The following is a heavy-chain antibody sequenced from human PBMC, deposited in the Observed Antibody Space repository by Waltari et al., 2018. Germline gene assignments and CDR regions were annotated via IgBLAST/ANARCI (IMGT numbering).Heavy chain of an antibody. Sequence: QLQLQESGPGLVKPSETLSLTCTVSGGSISSSSYYWGWIRQPPGKGLEWIGIIYYSGSTYYNPSLKSRVTISVDTSKNQFSLRLTSVTAADTAIYFCAKDPAICGGDCLDAFDIWGQGTMVTVSS. CDR1: GGSISSSSYY. V-gene: IGHV4-39*07. J-gene: IGHJ3*02. CDR3: AKDPAICGGDCLDAFDI. CDR2: IYYSGST. D-gene: IGHD2-21*01.